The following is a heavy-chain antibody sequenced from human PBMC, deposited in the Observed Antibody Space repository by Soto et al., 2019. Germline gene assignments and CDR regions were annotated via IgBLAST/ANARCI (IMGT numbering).Heavy chain of an antibody. Sequence: QVQLQQSGPGLVKPSETLSLTCTVSGVSITSDYLSWLRQHPGQGLEWIGYMHYTGTNNYNPSLKSRVTISQDTSRSHFSLRLTSCTAAATAMYSGARGFYDRDGHSAPFDYGGQGFLVTVSS. J-gene: IGHJ4*02. CDR1: GVSITSDY. CDR2: MHYTGTN. CDR3: ARGFYDRDGHSAPFDY. D-gene: IGHD3-22*01. V-gene: IGHV4-59*01.